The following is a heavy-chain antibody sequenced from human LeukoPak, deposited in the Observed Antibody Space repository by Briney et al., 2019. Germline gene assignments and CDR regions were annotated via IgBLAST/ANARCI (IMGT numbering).Heavy chain of an antibody. V-gene: IGHV3-21*01. J-gene: IGHJ6*03. CDR1: GFTFSSYS. CDR2: ISSSSYI. Sequence: GGSLRLSCAASGFTFSSYSMNWVRQAPGKGLEWVSSISSSSYIYYSDSMKGRFTISRDNAKNSLYLQTNSLTGEDTAVYPCASLAARSFLYYYMDAWGNGTTVTASS. CDR3: ASLAARSFLYYYMDA. D-gene: IGHD6-6*01.